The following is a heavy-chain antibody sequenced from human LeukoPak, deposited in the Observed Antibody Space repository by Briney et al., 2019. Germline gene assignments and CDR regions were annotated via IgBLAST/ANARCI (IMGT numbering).Heavy chain of an antibody. CDR3: ARGRPYYYDSYFDPGFDY. V-gene: IGHV1-46*01. J-gene: IGHJ4*02. CDR2: INPSGGST. Sequence: GASVKVSCKASGYTFTSYYMHWVRQAPGQGLEWMGIINPSGGSTSYAQKFQGRVTMTRDTSTSTVYMELSSLRSEDTAVYYCARGRPYYYDSYFDPGFDYWGQGTLVTVSS. D-gene: IGHD3-22*01. CDR1: GYTFTSYY.